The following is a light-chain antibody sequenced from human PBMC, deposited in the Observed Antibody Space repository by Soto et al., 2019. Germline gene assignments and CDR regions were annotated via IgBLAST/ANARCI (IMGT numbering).Light chain of an antibody. CDR2: EGS. V-gene: IGLV2-23*01. J-gene: IGLJ3*02. Sequence: QPVLTQPASVSGSPGQSITISCTGTSSDVGSYNLVSWYQQHPGKAPKLMIYEGSKRPSGVSNRFSGSKSGNTASLTISGLQAEDEADYYCCSYAGSSPWVFGGGTKVTVL. CDR1: SSDVGSYNL. CDR3: CSYAGSSPWV.